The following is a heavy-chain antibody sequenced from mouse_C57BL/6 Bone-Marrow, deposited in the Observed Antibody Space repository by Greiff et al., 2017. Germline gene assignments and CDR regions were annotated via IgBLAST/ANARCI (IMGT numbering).Heavy chain of an antibody. D-gene: IGHD1-1*01. V-gene: IGHV1-59*01. CDR2: IDPSDSYT. CDR1: GYTFTSYW. CDR3: ASLSDYYGSRGYYFDY. J-gene: IGHJ2*01. Sequence: QVQLQQPGAELVRPGTSVKLSCKASGYTFTSYWMHWVKQRPGQGLEWIGVIDPSDSYTNYNQKFKGKATFTVDTSSTTAYMQLSSLTSADSAVYYYASLSDYYGSRGYYFDYWGQGTTLTVSS.